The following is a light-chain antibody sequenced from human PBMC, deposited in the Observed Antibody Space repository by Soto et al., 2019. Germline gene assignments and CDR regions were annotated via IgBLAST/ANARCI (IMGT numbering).Light chain of an antibody. V-gene: IGLV1-40*01. J-gene: IGLJ3*02. CDR1: SSNIGAGYD. CDR3: QSYDSSLSALV. CDR2: TNS. Sequence: QSVLTQPPSVSGAPGQGVTISCAGTSSNIGAGYDVHWYQQVPGTAPKLLIYTNSNRPSGVPDRFSGSKSGTSASLAITGLQAADEVDYYCQSYDSSLSALVFGGGTKLTVL.